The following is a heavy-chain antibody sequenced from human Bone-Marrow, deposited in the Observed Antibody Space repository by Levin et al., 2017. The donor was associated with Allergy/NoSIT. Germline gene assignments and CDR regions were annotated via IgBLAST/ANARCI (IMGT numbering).Heavy chain of an antibody. CDR3: ARCGYSYGYRVQAYYYGMDV. CDR2: IIPIFGTA. D-gene: IGHD5-18*01. CDR1: GGTFSSYA. V-gene: IGHV1-69*13. Sequence: ASVKVSCKASGGTFSSYAISWVRQAPGQGLEWMGGIIPIFGTANYAQKFQGRVTITADESTSTAYMELSSLRSEDTAVYYCARCGYSYGYRVQAYYYGMDVWGQGTTVTVSS. J-gene: IGHJ6*02.